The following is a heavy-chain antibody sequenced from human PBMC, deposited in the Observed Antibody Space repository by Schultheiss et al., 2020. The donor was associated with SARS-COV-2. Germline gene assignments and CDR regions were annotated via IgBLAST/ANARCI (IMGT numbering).Heavy chain of an antibody. J-gene: IGHJ4*02. CDR3: ARAQSVTTYYDFWSAENYFDY. Sequence: SQTLSLTCTVSGGSISGYYWSWIRQPPGKGLEWIGEINHSGSTNYNPSLKSRVTISVDTSKNQFSLKLSSVTAADTAVYYCARAQSVTTYYDFWSAENYFDYWGQGTLVTVSS. D-gene: IGHD3-3*01. V-gene: IGHV4-34*01. CDR2: INHSGST. CDR1: GGSISGYY.